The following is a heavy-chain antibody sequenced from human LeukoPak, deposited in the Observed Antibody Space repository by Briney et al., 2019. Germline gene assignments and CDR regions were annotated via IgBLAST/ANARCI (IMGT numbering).Heavy chain of an antibody. CDR3: ARGYSSSYFDY. Sequence: GASVKVSCKASGYTSTGYYMHWVRQAPGQGLEWMGWINPNSGDTNYAQKFQGRVTMTRDTSISTAYMELSRLRSDDTAVYYCARGYSSSYFDYWGQGTLVTVSS. CDR1: GYTSTGYY. D-gene: IGHD6-6*01. V-gene: IGHV1-2*02. CDR2: INPNSGDT. J-gene: IGHJ4*02.